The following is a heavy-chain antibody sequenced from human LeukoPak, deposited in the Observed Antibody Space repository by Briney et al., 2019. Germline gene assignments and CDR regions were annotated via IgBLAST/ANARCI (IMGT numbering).Heavy chain of an antibody. D-gene: IGHD7-27*01. CDR1: GFTFSSYS. CDR2: ISTSTI. J-gene: IGHJ4*02. Sequence: PGRSLRLSCAASGFTFSSYSMNWVRQAPGKGLEWVSYISTSTIHYADSVKGRFTISRDNAKNSLYLQMNSLRDEDTAVYYCARDSHWGFDYWGQGTLVTVSS. CDR3: ARDSHWGFDY. V-gene: IGHV3-48*02.